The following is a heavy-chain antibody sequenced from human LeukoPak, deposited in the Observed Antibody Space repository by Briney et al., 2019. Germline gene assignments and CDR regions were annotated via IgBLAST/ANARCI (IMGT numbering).Heavy chain of an antibody. CDR1: GGSISSYY. CDR3: ARQSISGSSLSYLDY. Sequence: PSETLSLTCTVSGGSISSYYWSWIRQPPGKGLEWIGNIYDSGSTNYNPSLKSRVTISVDTSKNQCSLKLSSVTAADTAVYYCARQSISGSSLSYLDYWGQGTLVSVSS. D-gene: IGHD3-22*01. J-gene: IGHJ4*02. V-gene: IGHV4-59*01. CDR2: IYDSGST.